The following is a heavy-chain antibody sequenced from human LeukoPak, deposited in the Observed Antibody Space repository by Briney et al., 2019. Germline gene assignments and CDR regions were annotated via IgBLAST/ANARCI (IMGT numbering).Heavy chain of an antibody. Sequence: PGGSLRLSCAASGFTFSSYGMHWVRQAPGKGLEWVAFIRYDGSNKNYANSVKGRFTISRDDSKNTLYLHMNSLRPEDTAVYYCARDVFRNYYDSSGYYSDYWGQGTLVTVSS. CDR1: GFTFSSYG. CDR2: IRYDGSNK. J-gene: IGHJ4*02. V-gene: IGHV3-30*02. CDR3: ARDVFRNYYDSSGYYSDY. D-gene: IGHD3-22*01.